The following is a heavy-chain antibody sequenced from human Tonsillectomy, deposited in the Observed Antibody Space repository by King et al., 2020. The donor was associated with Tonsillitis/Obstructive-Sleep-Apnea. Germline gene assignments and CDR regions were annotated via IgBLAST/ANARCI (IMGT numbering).Heavy chain of an antibody. CDR2: IYPGGSDT. V-gene: IGHV5-51*03. J-gene: IGHJ6*02. CDR1: GYNFSNYW. D-gene: IGHD3-9*01. Sequence: QLVQSGAEVKKPGESLKISCKGSGYNFSNYWIGWVRQMPGKGLEWMGIIYPGGSDTTYSPSFQGQVTISVDKSINTAYLQRSTLEASDTAMYYCARLEDFDILTGYSSFAMDVWGQGTTVTVSS. CDR3: ARLEDFDILTGYSSFAMDV.